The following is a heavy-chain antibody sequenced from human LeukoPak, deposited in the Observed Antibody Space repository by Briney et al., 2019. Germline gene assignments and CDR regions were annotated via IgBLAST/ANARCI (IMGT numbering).Heavy chain of an antibody. CDR3: ATTMGQGVIGLSAPDY. CDR1: GFTFSGYG. D-gene: IGHD3-10*01. Sequence: GGSLRLSCAASGFTFSGYGMHWVRQAPGKGLEWVAVISYDGSNKYYADSVKGLFTISRNNSKNTMYLQMNSLRAENTAVYYCATTMGQGVIGLSAPDYWGQGTLVTVSS. V-gene: IGHV3-30*03. CDR2: ISYDGSNK. J-gene: IGHJ4*02.